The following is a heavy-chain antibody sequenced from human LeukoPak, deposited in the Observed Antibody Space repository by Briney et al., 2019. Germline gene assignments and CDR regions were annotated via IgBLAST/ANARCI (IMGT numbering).Heavy chain of an antibody. J-gene: IGHJ4*02. CDR2: IYPGDSDT. CDR3: ARFSRYYYDSSGHRGYFDY. V-gene: IGHV5-51*01. CDR1: GYSFTSYW. D-gene: IGHD3-22*01. Sequence: GESLKISCKGSGYSFTSYWIGWVRQMPGKGLEWMGIIYPGDSDTRYSPSFQGQVTISADKSISTAYLQWSSLKASDTAMYYCARFSRYYYDSSGHRGYFDYWGQGTLVTVSS.